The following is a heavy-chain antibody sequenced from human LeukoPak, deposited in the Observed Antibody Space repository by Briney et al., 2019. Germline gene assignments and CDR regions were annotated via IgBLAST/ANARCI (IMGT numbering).Heavy chain of an antibody. D-gene: IGHD2-8*01. CDR1: GGSFSGYY. CDR2: INHSGST. Sequence: SETLSLTCAVYGGSFSGYYWSWIRQPPGKGLEWIGEINHSGSTNYNPSLKSRVTISVDTSKNQFSLKLSSVTAADTAVYYCARGGYCTNGVCSRRVGYFDYWGQGTPVTVSS. J-gene: IGHJ4*02. CDR3: ARGGYCTNGVCSRRVGYFDY. V-gene: IGHV4-34*01.